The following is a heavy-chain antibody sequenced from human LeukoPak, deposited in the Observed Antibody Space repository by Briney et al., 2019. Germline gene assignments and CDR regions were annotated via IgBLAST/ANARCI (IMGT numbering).Heavy chain of an antibody. Sequence: SVKVSCKVSGYTLTELSMHWVRQAPGKGLEWMGGFDPEDGETIYAQKFQGRVTMTEDTSTDTAYMELSSLRSEDTAVYYCATGVEKYQLLLPPFDYWGQGTLVTVSS. J-gene: IGHJ4*02. V-gene: IGHV1-24*01. CDR2: FDPEDGET. D-gene: IGHD2-2*01. CDR1: GYTLTELS. CDR3: ATGVEKYQLLLPPFDY.